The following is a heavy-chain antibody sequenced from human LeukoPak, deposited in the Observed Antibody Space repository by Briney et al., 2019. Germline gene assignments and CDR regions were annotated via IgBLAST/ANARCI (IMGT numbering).Heavy chain of an antibody. J-gene: IGHJ6*03. Sequence: SETLSLTCTVSGGSISSYYWSWIRQPAGKGLEWIGRIYTSGSTNYNPSLKSRVTMSVDTSENQFSLKLSSVTAADTAVYYCARSQSHYDFWSGYYTQYYYYYYMDVWGKGTTVTVSS. CDR3: ARSQSHYDFWSGYYTQYYYYYYMDV. V-gene: IGHV4-4*07. D-gene: IGHD3-3*01. CDR1: GGSISSYY. CDR2: IYTSGST.